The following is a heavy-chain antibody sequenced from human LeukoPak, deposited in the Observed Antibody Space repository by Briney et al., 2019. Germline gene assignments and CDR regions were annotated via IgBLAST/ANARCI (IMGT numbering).Heavy chain of an antibody. D-gene: IGHD3-22*01. CDR3: AREMYYYDSSGYYPYYGMDV. Sequence: PGGSLRLSCAASGFTFSSYWMSWVRQAPGKGLEWVANIKQDGSEKYYVDSVKGRFTISRDNAKNSLYLQMNSLRAEDTAVHYCAREMYYYDSSGYYPYYGMDVWGQGTTVTVSS. V-gene: IGHV3-7*01. CDR1: GFTFSSYW. CDR2: IKQDGSEK. J-gene: IGHJ6*02.